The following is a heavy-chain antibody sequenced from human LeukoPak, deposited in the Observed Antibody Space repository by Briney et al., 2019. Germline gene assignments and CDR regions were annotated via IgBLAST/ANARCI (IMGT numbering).Heavy chain of an antibody. CDR3: AKVEASGGANCYALDY. J-gene: IGHJ4*02. Sequence: RGGSLRLSCAASGFTFSSYAMTWVRQAPDKGLEWVSAISGSDGSTYYADSVKGRFTISRDDSQNTLYLQMNSLSAEDTAVYYCAKVEASGGANCYALDYWGQETLVTVSS. D-gene: IGHD2-2*01. V-gene: IGHV3-23*01. CDR1: GFTFSSYA. CDR2: ISGSDGST.